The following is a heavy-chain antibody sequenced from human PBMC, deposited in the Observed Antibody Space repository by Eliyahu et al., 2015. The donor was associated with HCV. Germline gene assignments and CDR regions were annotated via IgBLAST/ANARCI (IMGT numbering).Heavy chain of an antibody. D-gene: IGHD4-17*01. V-gene: IGHV3-53*01. J-gene: IGHJ4*02. CDR1: GFTVNNNY. Sequence: EVPLVESGGGLIQPGGSLRLSCAASGFTVNNNYMNWVRQAPGKGLEWVSVIYSDGSTHYADSVKGRFTISRDNSKNMVYLEMNSLRAEDTAVYYCARDWNGDYAFDYWGQGTLVTVSS. CDR2: IYSDGST. CDR3: ARDWNGDYAFDY.